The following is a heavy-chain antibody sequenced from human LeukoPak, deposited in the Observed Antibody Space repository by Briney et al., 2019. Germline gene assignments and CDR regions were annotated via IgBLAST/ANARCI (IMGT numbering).Heavy chain of an antibody. D-gene: IGHD1-20*01. CDR3: AREDPVDYNWNDGYNFYYYMDV. Sequence: PSQTLSLTCAISGDSVSSDSGAWNWVRQSPSRGLEWLGRTYYRSKWFNEYAASVKSRIIINPDTSKNQFSLQLNSVTPEDTAVYFCAREDPVDYNWNDGYNFYYYMDVWGTGTTVTVSS. J-gene: IGHJ6*03. V-gene: IGHV6-1*01. CDR2: TYYRSKWFN. CDR1: GDSVSSDSGA.